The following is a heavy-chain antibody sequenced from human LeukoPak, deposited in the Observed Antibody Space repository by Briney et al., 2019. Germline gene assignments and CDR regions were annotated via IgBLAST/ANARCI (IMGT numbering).Heavy chain of an antibody. CDR3: ARPTVPPLTYYYYYMDV. Sequence: PSXTLSLTCTVSGYSISSGYYWGWIRPPPGKGLEWIGSIYHSGSTYYNPSLKSRVTISVDTSKNQFSLKLSSVTAADTAVYYCARPTVPPLTYYYYYMDVWGKGTTVTVSS. D-gene: IGHD1-1*01. CDR2: IYHSGST. J-gene: IGHJ6*03. CDR1: GYSISSGYY. V-gene: IGHV4-38-2*02.